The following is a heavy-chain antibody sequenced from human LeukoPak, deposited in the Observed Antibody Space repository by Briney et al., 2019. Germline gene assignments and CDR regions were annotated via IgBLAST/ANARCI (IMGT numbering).Heavy chain of an antibody. D-gene: IGHD1-1*01. CDR3: ARVAKERVGGVYYFDS. J-gene: IGHJ4*02. CDR2: IGTAGDT. CDR1: GFTFRDYD. Sequence: GGSLRLSCAASGFTFRDYDMHWVRQATGKGLEWVSAIGTAGDTYYTGSVKGRFTISRENAKNSLYLQVNSLRAGDTAVYYCARVAKERVGGVYYFDSWGQGTLVTVSS. V-gene: IGHV3-13*01.